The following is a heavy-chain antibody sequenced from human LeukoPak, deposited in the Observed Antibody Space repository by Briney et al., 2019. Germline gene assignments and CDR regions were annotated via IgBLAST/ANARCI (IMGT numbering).Heavy chain of an antibody. J-gene: IGHJ4*02. CDR3: ATLMRGYSSSFYFDY. CDR2: FDPKDGET. Sequence: ASVKVSCKVSGYTLTELSMHWVRQAPGKGLEWMGGFDPKDGETTYAQQFQGRLTMTEDTSTDTAYMKLSSLRSEDTAIYYCATLMRGYSSSFYFDYWGQGTLATVSS. V-gene: IGHV1-24*01. CDR1: GYTLTELS. D-gene: IGHD6-13*01.